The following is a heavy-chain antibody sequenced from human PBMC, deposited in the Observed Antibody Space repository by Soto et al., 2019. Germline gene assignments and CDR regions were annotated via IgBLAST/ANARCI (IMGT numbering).Heavy chain of an antibody. CDR2: ISGSGGST. J-gene: IGHJ6*02. CDR3: AKDQEASIAARDYYDGMDV. Sequence: EVQLLESGGGLVQPGGSLRLSCAASGFTFSSYAMSWVRQAPGKGLEWVSAISGSGGSTYYADSVKGRFTISRDNSKNTLYLQMNSLRAEDTAVYYCAKDQEASIAARDYYDGMDVWGQGTTVTVSS. CDR1: GFTFSSYA. D-gene: IGHD6-6*01. V-gene: IGHV3-23*01.